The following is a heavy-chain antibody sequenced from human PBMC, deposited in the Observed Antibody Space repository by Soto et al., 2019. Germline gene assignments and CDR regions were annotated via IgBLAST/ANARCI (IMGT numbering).Heavy chain of an antibody. J-gene: IGHJ3*02. Sequence: SVKVSCTASAGTFSSYAISWVRQAPAQGLEWMGWISAFYGNTNYAEKLQGRVTMTTDTSTSTAYMELRSLRSDDTAVYYCARVSGYCTNGVCSHDAFDIWGQGTMVTVSS. D-gene: IGHD2-8*01. CDR3: ARVSGYCTNGVCSHDAFDI. CDR2: ISAFYGNT. V-gene: IGHV1-18*01. CDR1: AGTFSSYA.